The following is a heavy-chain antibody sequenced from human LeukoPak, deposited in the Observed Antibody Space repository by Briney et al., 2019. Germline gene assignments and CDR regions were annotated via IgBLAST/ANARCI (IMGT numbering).Heavy chain of an antibody. V-gene: IGHV3-15*01. CDR1: GFTFSSYA. CDR2: IRSKTDGGTT. Sequence: PGGSLRLSCAASGFTFSSYAMSWVRQAPGKGLEWIGRIRSKTDGGTTDYAAPVKDRFTISRDDSKSTLYLQMNSLKTEDTAVYYCSTDLRWELQVVYWGQGTLVTVSS. J-gene: IGHJ4*02. CDR3: STDLRWELQVVY. D-gene: IGHD4-23*01.